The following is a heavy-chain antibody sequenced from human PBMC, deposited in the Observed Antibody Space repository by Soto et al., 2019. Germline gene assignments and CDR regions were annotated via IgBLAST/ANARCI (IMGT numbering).Heavy chain of an antibody. J-gene: IGHJ3*02. Sequence: GGSLRLSCAASGFTFSSYAMSWVRQAPGKGLEWVSAISGSGGSTYYADSVKGRFTIPRDNSKNTLYLQMNSLRAEDTAVYYCAKARVATMIVVAINDAFDIWGQGTMVTVSS. V-gene: IGHV3-23*01. CDR3: AKARVATMIVVAINDAFDI. D-gene: IGHD3-22*01. CDR2: ISGSGGST. CDR1: GFTFSSYA.